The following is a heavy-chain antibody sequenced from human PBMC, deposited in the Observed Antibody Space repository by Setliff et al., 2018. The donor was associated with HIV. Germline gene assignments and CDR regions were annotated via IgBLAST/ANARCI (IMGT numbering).Heavy chain of an antibody. V-gene: IGHV4-30-4*08. J-gene: IGHJ2*01. D-gene: IGHD3-10*01. Sequence: SETLSLTCTVSGGSISSGDYYWTWIRQPPGKGLEWIGYIYNSGSTYYEPSLRGRVTISIDRSKNQFSLKLNSVTAADTAVYYCARETNASGSLTAYWYFDLWGRGTLVTVS. CDR2: IYNSGST. CDR3: ARETNASGSLTAYWYFDL. CDR1: GGSISSGDYY.